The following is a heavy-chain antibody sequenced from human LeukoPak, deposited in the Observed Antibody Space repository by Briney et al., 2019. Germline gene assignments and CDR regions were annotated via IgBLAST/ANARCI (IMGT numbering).Heavy chain of an antibody. CDR2: ISGSGGST. CDR1: GFTVSSNY. Sequence: AGGSLRLSCAASGFTVSSNYMSWVRQAPGKGLEWVSAISGSGGSTYYADSVRGRFTISRDNSKNTLYLQMNSLRAEDTAVYYCAKGVGYGSGSYLDYWGQGTLVTVSS. CDR3: AKGVGYGSGSYLDY. J-gene: IGHJ4*02. V-gene: IGHV3-23*01. D-gene: IGHD3-10*01.